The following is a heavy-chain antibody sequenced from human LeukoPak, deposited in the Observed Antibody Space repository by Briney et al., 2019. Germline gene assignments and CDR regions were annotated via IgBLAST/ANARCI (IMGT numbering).Heavy chain of an antibody. D-gene: IGHD4-23*01. J-gene: IGHJ4*02. CDR3: ARSYGGARPLDY. CDR2: XXXSGXT. V-gene: IGHV4-59*01. CDR1: GGSISSYY. Sequence: PSETLSLTCTVSGGSISSYYXXXXXXXXXXXXXWIXXXXXSGXTXXXXXXXXXXXXXXXTSKNQFSLKLSSVTAADTAVYYCARSYGGARPLDYWGQGTLVTVSS.